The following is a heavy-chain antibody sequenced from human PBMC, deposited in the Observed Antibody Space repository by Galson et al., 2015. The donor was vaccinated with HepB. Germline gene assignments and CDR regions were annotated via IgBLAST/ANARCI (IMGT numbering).Heavy chain of an antibody. Sequence: QSGAEVKKPGASVKASCKASGYTFTSYGISWVRQAPGQGLEWMGWISAYNGNTNYAQKLQGRVTMTTDTSTSTAYMELRSLRSDDTAVYYCARDGYCSSTSCYPPGVVDYWGQGTLVTVSS. D-gene: IGHD2-2*01. CDR2: ISAYNGNT. J-gene: IGHJ4*02. CDR1: GYTFTSYG. V-gene: IGHV1-18*04. CDR3: ARDGYCSSTSCYPPGVVDY.